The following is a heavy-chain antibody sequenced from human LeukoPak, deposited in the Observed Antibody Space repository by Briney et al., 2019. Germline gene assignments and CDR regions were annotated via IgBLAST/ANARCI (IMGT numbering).Heavy chain of an antibody. CDR2: FSYSGST. CDR3: ARDGPGDVGFDY. J-gene: IGHJ4*02. CDR1: RGSISNYY. Sequence: PSETLSLTCTVSRGSISNYYWGWIRQPPGKGLEWTGFFSYSGSTNYNPSLKSRVTISVDTSKNQFSLKLTSVTAADTAVYYCARDGPGDVGFDYWGQGTLVTVSS. D-gene: IGHD7-27*01. V-gene: IGHV4-59*01.